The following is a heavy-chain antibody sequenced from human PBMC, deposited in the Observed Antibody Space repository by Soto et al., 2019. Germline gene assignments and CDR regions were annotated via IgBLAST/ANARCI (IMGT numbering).Heavy chain of an antibody. D-gene: IGHD2-15*01. Sequence: LSLTCAVSGDSISSYYCMWIRQPPGKGLESIGYLYYGRSANYNPSLKSRVTLSVDTSTNQCSLTLSSMTAADTAVYYCTTDNRWLNDYWGQGTLVTVSS. CDR1: GDSISSYY. CDR3: TTDNRWLNDY. CDR2: LYYGRSA. V-gene: IGHV4-59*01. J-gene: IGHJ4*02.